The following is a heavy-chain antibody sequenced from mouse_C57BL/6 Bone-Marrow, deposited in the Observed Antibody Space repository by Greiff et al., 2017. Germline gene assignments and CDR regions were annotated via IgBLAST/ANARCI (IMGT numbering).Heavy chain of an antibody. Sequence: EVKLMESGGDLVKPGGSLKLSCAASGFTFSSYGMSWVRQTPDKRLEWVATISSGGSYNYYPDSVKGRFTISRDNAKKTLFLHMSSTKSEDTAMYDESERVYYSNYADDMDDWGKGTSVNVSS. D-gene: IGHD2-5*01. J-gene: IGHJ4*01. CDR1: GFTFSSYG. CDR3: SERVYYSNYADDMDD. V-gene: IGHV5-6*01. CDR2: ISSGGSYN.